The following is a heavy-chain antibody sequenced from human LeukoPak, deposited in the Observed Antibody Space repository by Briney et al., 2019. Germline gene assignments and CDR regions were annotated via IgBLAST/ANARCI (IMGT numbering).Heavy chain of an antibody. V-gene: IGHV7-4-1*01. CDR1: GYTFTNYA. Sequence: TSVKVSCKASGYTFTNYAMNWVRQAPGQGLEWMGWINTNTGNPTYAQGFTGRFVFSLDASVSTAYLQIRRLKSEDTAVYYCARVPFVVMGDTGNWFDPWGQGTLVTVSS. CDR3: ARVPFVVMGDTGNWFDP. J-gene: IGHJ5*02. D-gene: IGHD2-8*01. CDR2: INTNTGNP.